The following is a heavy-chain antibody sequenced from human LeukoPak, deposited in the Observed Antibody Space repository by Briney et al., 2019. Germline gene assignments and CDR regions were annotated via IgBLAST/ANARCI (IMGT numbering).Heavy chain of an antibody. V-gene: IGHV4-61*02. CDR3: ARGNRFLSNYYYYYYMDV. D-gene: IGHD3-3*01. J-gene: IGHJ6*03. CDR2: IYTSGST. Sequence: PSETLSLTCTVSGGSISSSSYYWRWIRQPAGKGLEWIGRIYTSGSTNYNPSLKSRVTISVDTSKNQFSLKLSSVTAADTAVYYCARGNRFLSNYYYYYYMDVWGKGTTVTVSS. CDR1: GGSISSSSYY.